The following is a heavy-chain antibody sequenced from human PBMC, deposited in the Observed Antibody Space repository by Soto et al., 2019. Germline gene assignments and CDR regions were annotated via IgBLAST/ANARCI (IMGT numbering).Heavy chain of an antibody. Sequence: QVQLVQSGAEVKESGASVKVSCKTSGYTFTGHYIHWVRQAPGQSPEWVGEIGPKSGDTRYAQKFQGKATMSKDTSITTVYMELTNLSPDDPAVYYCGRGRSGEIVVFYWGQGTLVTVNS. D-gene: IGHD5-12*01. CDR1: GYTFTGHY. CDR3: GRGRSGEIVVFY. J-gene: IGHJ4*02. V-gene: IGHV1-2*02. CDR2: IGPKSGDT.